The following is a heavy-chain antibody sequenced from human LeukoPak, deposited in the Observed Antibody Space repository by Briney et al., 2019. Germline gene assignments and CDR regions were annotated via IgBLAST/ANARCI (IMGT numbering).Heavy chain of an antibody. J-gene: IGHJ5*02. CDR1: GGSISSGGYY. Sequence: SETLSLTCTVSGGSISSGGYYWSWIRQHPGKGPEWIGYIYYSGSTNYNPSLKSRVTISVDTSKNQFSLKLSSVTAADTAVYYCARDYYDSSGDFYNWFDPWGQGTLVTVSS. CDR3: ARDYYDSSGDFYNWFDP. D-gene: IGHD3-22*01. V-gene: IGHV4-61*08. CDR2: IYYSGST.